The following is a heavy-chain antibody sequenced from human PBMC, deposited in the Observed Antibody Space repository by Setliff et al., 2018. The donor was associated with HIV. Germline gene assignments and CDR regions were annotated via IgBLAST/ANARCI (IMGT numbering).Heavy chain of an antibody. D-gene: IGHD3-10*01. V-gene: IGHV1-3*01. J-gene: IGHJ3*02. Sequence: ASVKVSCKASGYTFTSYHMHWVRQAPGQRLEWMGWVNAANGNTKYSQKFQGRVTITADESTSTAYMELSSLRSEDTAVYYCARGDFQDFMVRGVFDAFDIWGQGTKVTVSS. CDR3: ARGDFQDFMVRGVFDAFDI. CDR1: GYTFTSYH. CDR2: VNAANGNT.